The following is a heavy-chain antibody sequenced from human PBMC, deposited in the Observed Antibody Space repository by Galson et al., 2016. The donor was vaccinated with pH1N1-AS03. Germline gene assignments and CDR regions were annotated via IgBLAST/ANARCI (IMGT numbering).Heavy chain of an antibody. CDR2: ISGSGSNI. CDR3: TREGRGYYGSGSPH. CDR1: GFTFSDYY. D-gene: IGHD3-10*01. J-gene: IGHJ4*02. Sequence: SLRLSCAASGFTFSDYYMSWIRQAPGKGLEWVSYISGSGSNIYYADSVKGRFTISRGNTKNSIYLQMNSLSAEDTAMYYCTREGRGYYGSGSPHWGQGTLVTVSS. V-gene: IGHV3-11*01.